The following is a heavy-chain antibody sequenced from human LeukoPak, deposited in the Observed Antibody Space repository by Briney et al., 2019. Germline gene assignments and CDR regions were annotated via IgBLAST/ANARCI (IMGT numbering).Heavy chain of an antibody. CDR3: ARGRSSGYYQSDFDS. Sequence: ASVKVSCKASGYTFTSYGLNWVRQAPGQGLEWVGWISTYNGNTNYAQKVQGRVTMTTDTSTSTAYMELRSLRSDDTAVYYCARGRSSGYYQSDFDSWRQGTLVTVSS. J-gene: IGHJ4*02. CDR1: GYTFTSYG. V-gene: IGHV1-18*01. CDR2: ISTYNGNT. D-gene: IGHD3-22*01.